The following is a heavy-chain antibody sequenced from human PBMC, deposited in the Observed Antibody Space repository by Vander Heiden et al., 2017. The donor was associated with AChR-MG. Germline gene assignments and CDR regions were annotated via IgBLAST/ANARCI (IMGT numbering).Heavy chain of an antibody. CDR3: ARAERGRTCSFCGFDI. J-gene: IGHJ3*02. CDR2: TNPSSGNA. CDR1: GYTFTDFD. Sequence: QAQLVQSGSEVRKPGASVRVSCSASGYTFTDFDINWVRQAPGQGLEWMGWTNPSSGNAALAERFQGRVTSSSRSSSGTAYLELTTLTSGDTALYFCARAERGRTCSFCGFDIWGQGTMVTVS. V-gene: IGHV1-8*02. D-gene: IGHD1-26*01.